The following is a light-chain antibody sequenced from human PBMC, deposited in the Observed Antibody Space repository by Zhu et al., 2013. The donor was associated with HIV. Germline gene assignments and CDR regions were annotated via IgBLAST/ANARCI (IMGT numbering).Light chain of an antibody. CDR1: QSVANS. CDR3: QHYQIQPLT. Sequence: EIVLTQSPVTLSLSPGERATLSCRASQSVANSLAWYQQKPGQAPRLVIYDASRRATGIPARFSGSGSGTDFTLTIDSLQSEDSAVYHCQHYQIQPLTFGGGTKVEIK. CDR2: DAS. V-gene: IGKV3-11*01. J-gene: IGKJ4*01.